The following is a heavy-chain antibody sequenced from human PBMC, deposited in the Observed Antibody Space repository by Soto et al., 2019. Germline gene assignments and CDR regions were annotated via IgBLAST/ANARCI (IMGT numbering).Heavy chain of an antibody. J-gene: IGHJ4*02. D-gene: IGHD3-22*01. V-gene: IGHV3-64D*08. Sequence: PGGSLRLSCSASGFTFSSYAMHWVRQAPGKGLEYVSAISSNGGSTYYADSVKGRFTISRDNSKNTLYLQMSSLRAEDTAVYYCVKDGTYYDSSGYPKYYFDYWGQGTLVTVSS. CDR2: ISSNGGST. CDR1: GFTFSSYA. CDR3: VKDGTYYDSSGYPKYYFDY.